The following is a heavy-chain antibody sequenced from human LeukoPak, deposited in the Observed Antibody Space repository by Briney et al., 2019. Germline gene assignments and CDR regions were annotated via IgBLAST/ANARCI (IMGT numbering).Heavy chain of an antibody. CDR3: ARVPHYYGSGSSDY. CDR2: INPNSGGT. D-gene: IGHD3-10*01. J-gene: IGHJ4*02. V-gene: IGHV1-2*02. CDR1: GYTFTGYY. Sequence: ASVKVSCRASGYTFTGYYMHWVRQAPGQGLEWMGWINPNSGGTNYAQKFQGRVTMTRDTSISTAYMELSRLRSDDTAVYYCARVPHYYGSGSSDYWGQGTLVTVSS.